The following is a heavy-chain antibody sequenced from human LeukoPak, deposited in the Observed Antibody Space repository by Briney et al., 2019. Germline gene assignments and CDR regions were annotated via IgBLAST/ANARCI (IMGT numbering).Heavy chain of an antibody. CDR1: GFTFSSYG. V-gene: IGHV3-30*18. Sequence: GRPLRLSCAASGFTFSSYGMHWVRQAPGKGLEWVAVISYDGSNKYYADSVKGRFTISRDNSKNTLYLQMNSLRAEDTAVYYCAKVASGSYGSQFDYWGQGTLVTVSS. CDR2: ISYDGSNK. D-gene: IGHD3-10*01. J-gene: IGHJ4*02. CDR3: AKVASGSYGSQFDY.